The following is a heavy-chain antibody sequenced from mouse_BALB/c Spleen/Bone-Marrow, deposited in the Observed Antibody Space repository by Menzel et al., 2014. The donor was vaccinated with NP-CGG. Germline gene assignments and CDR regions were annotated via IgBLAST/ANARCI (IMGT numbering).Heavy chain of an antibody. V-gene: IGHV1-7*01. CDR3: ARYHYGYDGFAY. J-gene: IGHJ3*01. D-gene: IGHD2-2*01. Sequence: QVQLKESGAELAKPGASVKMSCKASGYTFTSYWMHWVTQRPGQGLEWIGYINPSTGYTEYNQRFKDKATLTADKSSSTAYMQLSSLTSEDSAVYYCARYHYGYDGFAYWGQGTLVTVSA. CDR1: GYTFTSYW. CDR2: INPSTGYT.